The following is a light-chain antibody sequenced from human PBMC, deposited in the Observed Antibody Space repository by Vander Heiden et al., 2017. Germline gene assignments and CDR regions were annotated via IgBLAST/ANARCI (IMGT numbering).Light chain of an antibody. CDR3: QQSNSTQWT. CDR2: AAS. Sequence: DIQMTPSPSSLSASVGDRVTITCRASQSISSYLNWYQQKPGKAPKLLIYAASSLQSGVPSRFSGSGSGTDFTLTISSLQSEDFATYYCQQSNSTQWTFGEGTKVEIK. CDR1: QSISSY. J-gene: IGKJ1*01. V-gene: IGKV1-39*01.